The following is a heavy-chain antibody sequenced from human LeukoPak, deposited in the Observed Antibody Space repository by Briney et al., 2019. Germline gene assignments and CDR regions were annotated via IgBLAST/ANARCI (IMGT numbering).Heavy chain of an antibody. CDR3: AKSGPYDSSGYTFDY. J-gene: IGHJ4*02. D-gene: IGHD3-22*01. CDR1: GFTFRRYA. Sequence: GGSLRLPCAASGFTFRRYAMSWVRQAPGKGLERVSVISVSGGNTYYADSVKGRFTISRDNSRNTLYLQMNSLRDEDTAVYYCAKSGPYDSSGYTFDYWGQGTLVTVSS. CDR2: ISVSGGNT. V-gene: IGHV3-23*01.